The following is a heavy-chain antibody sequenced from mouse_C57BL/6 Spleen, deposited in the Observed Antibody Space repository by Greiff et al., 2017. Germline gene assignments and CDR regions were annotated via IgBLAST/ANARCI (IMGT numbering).Heavy chain of an antibody. CDR1: GFTFSDYG. J-gene: IGHJ4*01. Sequence: EVKLVESGGGLVKPGGSLKLSCAASGFTFSDYGMHWVRQAPEKGLEWVAYISSGSSTIYYADTVKGRFTISRDNAKNTLFLQMTSLRSEDTAMDYCARHYYYGRPYAMDYWGQGTSVTVSS. CDR2: ISSGSSTI. V-gene: IGHV5-17*01. CDR3: ARHYYYGRPYAMDY. D-gene: IGHD1-1*01.